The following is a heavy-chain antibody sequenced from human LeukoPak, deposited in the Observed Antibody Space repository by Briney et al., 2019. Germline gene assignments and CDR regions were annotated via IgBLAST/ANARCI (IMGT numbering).Heavy chain of an antibody. J-gene: IGHJ4*02. CDR2: IYYSGST. CDR1: GGSISSSSYY. Sequence: SETLSLTCTVSGGSISSSSYYWGWIRQPPGKGLEWIRSIYYSGSTYYNPSLKSRVTISVDTAKNQFSLKLSSVTAADTAVYYCARDSLRRDGIGFDYWGQGTLVTVSS. CDR3: ARDSLRRDGIGFDY. D-gene: IGHD5-24*01. V-gene: IGHV4-39*07.